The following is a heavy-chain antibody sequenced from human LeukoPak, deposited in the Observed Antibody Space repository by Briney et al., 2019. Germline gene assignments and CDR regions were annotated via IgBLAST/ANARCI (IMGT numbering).Heavy chain of an antibody. Sequence: PGGSLRLSCAASGFTFRRYGMSWVRQAPGKGLEWVSAISGSGGSTYYADSVKGRFTISRDNSKNTLYLQMNSLRAEDTAVYYCAKDHSWIGWFDPWGQGTLVTVSS. V-gene: IGHV3-23*01. CDR1: GFTFRRYG. CDR2: ISGSGGST. CDR3: AKDHSWIGWFDP. D-gene: IGHD3-3*02. J-gene: IGHJ5*02.